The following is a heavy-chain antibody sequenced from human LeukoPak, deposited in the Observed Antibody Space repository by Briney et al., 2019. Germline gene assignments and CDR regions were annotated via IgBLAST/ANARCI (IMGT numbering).Heavy chain of an antibody. V-gene: IGHV4-59*11. CDR2: IYYSGNT. J-gene: IGHJ4*02. CDR1: GGSISGHY. CDR3: ARETTALDY. D-gene: IGHD1-1*01. Sequence: SETLSLTCTVSGGSISGHYWSWIRPSPGKGLEWLGYIYYSGNTAYNPSLKSRITISVDTSKNQFSLRLNSVTAADTAVYYCARETTALDYWGQGTLVTVSS.